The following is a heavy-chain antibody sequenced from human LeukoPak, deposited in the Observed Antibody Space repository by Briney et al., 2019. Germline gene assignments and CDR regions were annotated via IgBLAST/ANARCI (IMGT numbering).Heavy chain of an antibody. Sequence: GGSLRLSCAASGFTFSSYEMNWVRQAPGKGLEWVSYISSSGSTIYYADSVKGRFTISRDNSKNTLYLQMNSLRAEDTAVYYCAKEGDVGAFDIWGQGTMVTVSS. D-gene: IGHD3-10*01. CDR2: ISSSGSTI. CDR3: AKEGDVGAFDI. CDR1: GFTFSSYE. V-gene: IGHV3-48*03. J-gene: IGHJ3*02.